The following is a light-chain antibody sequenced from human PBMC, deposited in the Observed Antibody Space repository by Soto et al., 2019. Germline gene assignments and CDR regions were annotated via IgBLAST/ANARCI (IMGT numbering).Light chain of an antibody. J-gene: IGKJ4*01. CDR3: QQYYSTPLS. V-gene: IGKV4-1*01. Sequence: DNVMTQSPDSLAVSLGERATINCTSSQSVLYNSNSKNYLAWYQQKPGQPPKLLIYWASTRESGVPDRFSGSGSGTDFTLTISSLQAEDVAVYYCQQYYSTPLSFGGGTKVEIK. CDR1: QSVLYNSNSKNY. CDR2: WAS.